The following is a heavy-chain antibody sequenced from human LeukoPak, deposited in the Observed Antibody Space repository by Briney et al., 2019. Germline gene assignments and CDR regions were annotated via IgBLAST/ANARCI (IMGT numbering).Heavy chain of an antibody. D-gene: IGHD1-26*01. V-gene: IGHV4-39*01. CDR3: AKSGGYGLIDY. CDR2: IYSSGST. Sequence: PSETLSLACTVSGASISGSGYYWGWIRQPPGKGLEWIGSIYSSGSTYYNASLQSRVTISIETSKNQISLRLNSVTAADTAMYYCAKSGGYGLIDYWGQGTLVTVSS. J-gene: IGHJ4*02. CDR1: GASISGSGYY.